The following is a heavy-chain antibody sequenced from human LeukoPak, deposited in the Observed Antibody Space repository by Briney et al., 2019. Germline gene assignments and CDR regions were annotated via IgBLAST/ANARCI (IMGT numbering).Heavy chain of an antibody. Sequence: SKTLSLTCTVSGASISSHYWTWIRQPPGKGLQWIGHIYYSGSTNYNPSLKSRVTISVDMSKNQFSLKLSSVTAADTAVYYCACRDGTEWGQGTLVTVSS. V-gene: IGHV4-59*08. D-gene: IGHD5-24*01. CDR1: GASISSHY. CDR2: IYYSGST. J-gene: IGHJ4*02. CDR3: ACRDGTE.